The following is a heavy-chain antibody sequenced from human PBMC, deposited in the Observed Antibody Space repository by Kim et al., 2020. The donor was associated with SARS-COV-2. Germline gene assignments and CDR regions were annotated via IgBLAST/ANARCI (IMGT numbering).Heavy chain of an antibody. D-gene: IGHD3-22*01. Sequence: GGSLRLSCAASGFTFSSYEMNWVRQAPGKGLEWVSYISSSGSTIYYADSVKGRFTISRDNAKNSLYLQMNSLRAEDTAVYYCARGGMIVVVSPSYFDYWGQGTLVTVSS. CDR1: GFTFSSYE. V-gene: IGHV3-48*03. CDR3: ARGGMIVVVSPSYFDY. CDR2: ISSSGSTI. J-gene: IGHJ4*02.